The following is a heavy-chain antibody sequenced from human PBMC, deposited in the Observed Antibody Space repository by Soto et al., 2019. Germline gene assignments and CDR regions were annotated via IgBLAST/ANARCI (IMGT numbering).Heavy chain of an antibody. CDR2: ISYDGSNK. V-gene: IGHV3-30*18. D-gene: IGHD4-17*01. CDR1: GFTFSSYG. J-gene: IGHJ5*02. Sequence: GGSLRLSCTASGFTFSSYGMHWVRQAPGKGLEWVAVISYDGSNKYYADPVKGRFTISRDNSKNTRYLQMNSLRAEDTAVYYCAKDRATVTSNWFDPWGQGTLVTVSS. CDR3: AKDRATVTSNWFDP.